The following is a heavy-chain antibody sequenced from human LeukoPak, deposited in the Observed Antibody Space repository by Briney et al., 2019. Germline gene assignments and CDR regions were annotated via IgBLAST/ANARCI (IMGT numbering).Heavy chain of an antibody. CDR1: GYTFTSYG. Sequence: ASVKVSCKASGYTFTSYGISWVRQAPGQGLEWMGWMNPNSGNTGYAQKFQGRVTMTRNTSIGTAYMELSSLRSEDTAVYYCARVYYYDSSGSPNWFDPWGQGTLVTVSS. V-gene: IGHV1-8*02. CDR2: MNPNSGNT. CDR3: ARVYYYDSSGSPNWFDP. J-gene: IGHJ5*02. D-gene: IGHD3-22*01.